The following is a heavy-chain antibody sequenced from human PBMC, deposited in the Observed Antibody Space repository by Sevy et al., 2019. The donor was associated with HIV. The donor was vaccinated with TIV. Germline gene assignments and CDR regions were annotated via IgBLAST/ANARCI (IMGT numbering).Heavy chain of an antibody. CDR1: GFTFSTYT. J-gene: IGHJ4*02. CDR3: ARAAYYCSTTSCYIDY. Sequence: GGSLRLSCAASGFTFSTYTMNWVRQAPGKGLEWVSSISSSSSYIYYADSVKGRFTISRDNAKNSLYLQMNSLRVEDTAVDYCARAAYYCSTTSCYIDYWGQGTLVTVSS. CDR2: ISSSSSYI. D-gene: IGHD2-2*02. V-gene: IGHV3-21*01.